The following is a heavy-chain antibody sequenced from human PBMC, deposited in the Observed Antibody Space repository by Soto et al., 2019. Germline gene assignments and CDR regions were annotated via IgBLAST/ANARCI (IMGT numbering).Heavy chain of an antibody. D-gene: IGHD6-19*01. CDR3: ARGHGWVDY. Sequence: EVQLVQSGAEVKKPGESLRMSCETSGYTFTNNWISWVRQMPGKGLEWMGRILPTDSSTDYHPSFQGHVTISVDKSSSTVYLQWSSLKASDTAIYYCARGHGWVDYWGQGTLVTVSS. CDR2: ILPTDSST. CDR1: GYTFTNNW. V-gene: IGHV5-10-1*01. J-gene: IGHJ4*02.